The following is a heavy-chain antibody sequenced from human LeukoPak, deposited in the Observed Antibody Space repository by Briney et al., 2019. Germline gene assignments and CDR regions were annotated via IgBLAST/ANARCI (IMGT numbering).Heavy chain of an antibody. Sequence: GGSLRLSCAASGFTFSSYSMNWVRQAPGKGLEWVSSISSSSSYICYADSVKGRFTISRDNAKNSLYLQVNSLRAEDTAVYYCARAALRGHHFDYWGQGTLVTVSS. CDR2: ISSSSSYI. CDR1: GFTFSSYS. CDR3: ARAALRGHHFDY. V-gene: IGHV3-21*01. D-gene: IGHD3-16*01. J-gene: IGHJ4*02.